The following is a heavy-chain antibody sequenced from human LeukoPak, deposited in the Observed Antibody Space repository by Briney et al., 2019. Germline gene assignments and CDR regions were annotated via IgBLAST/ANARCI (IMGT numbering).Heavy chain of an antibody. J-gene: IGHJ4*02. D-gene: IGHD1-26*01. CDR2: INTNTGNP. Sequence: ASVKVSCKTFRCTFTGYYIHWVRQAPGQGLEWMGWINTNTGNPTYAQGFTGRFVFSLDTSVSTAYLQISSLKAEDTAVYYCARAPASGSYYRTPSFDYWGQGTLVTVSS. CDR3: ARAPASGSYYRTPSFDY. V-gene: IGHV7-4-1*02. CDR1: RCTFTGYY.